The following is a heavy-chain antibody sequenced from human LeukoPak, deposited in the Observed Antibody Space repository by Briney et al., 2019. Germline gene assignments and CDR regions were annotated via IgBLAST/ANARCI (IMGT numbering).Heavy chain of an antibody. D-gene: IGHD4-17*01. CDR3: ARGGATVTRYWYFDL. J-gene: IGHJ2*01. V-gene: IGHV1-18*01. Sequence: GASVKVSCKASGYTFTSYGINWVRQAPGQGLEWMGWISGYNGNTNYAQKLQGRVTMTTDTSTSTAYMDLRSLRSDDTAVYYCARGGATVTRYWYFDLWGRGTLVTVSS. CDR1: GYTFTSYG. CDR2: ISGYNGNT.